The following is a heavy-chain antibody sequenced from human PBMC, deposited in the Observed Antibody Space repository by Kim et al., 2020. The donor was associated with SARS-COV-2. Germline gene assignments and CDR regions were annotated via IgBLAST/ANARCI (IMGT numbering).Heavy chain of an antibody. CDR1: GFTFSGSA. CDR2: IRSKANGYAT. V-gene: IGHV3-73*01. D-gene: IGHD3-16*02. J-gene: IGHJ4*02. CDR3: TRPLDDYVCGGYRRGAG. Sequence: GGSLRLSCAASGFTFSGSAMHWVRQASGKGLEWVGRIRSKANGYATAYAASVKVRFTISRDDSKNTAYLQMNSLKTEDTAVYDCTRPLDDYVCGGYRRGAGWGQGTLVTVSS.